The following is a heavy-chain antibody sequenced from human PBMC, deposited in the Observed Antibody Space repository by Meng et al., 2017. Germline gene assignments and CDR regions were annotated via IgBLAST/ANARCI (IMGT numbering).Heavy chain of an antibody. CDR3: AKDAVAGTISAGGY. Sequence: GESLKISCAASGFTFSSYAVSWVRQAPGKGLEWVSAISGSGGSTYYADSVKGRFTISRDNSKNTLYLQMNSLRAEDTAVYYCAKDAVAGTISAGGYWGQGTLVTVSS. V-gene: IGHV3-23*01. CDR2: ISGSGGST. J-gene: IGHJ4*02. CDR1: GFTFSSYA. D-gene: IGHD6-19*01.